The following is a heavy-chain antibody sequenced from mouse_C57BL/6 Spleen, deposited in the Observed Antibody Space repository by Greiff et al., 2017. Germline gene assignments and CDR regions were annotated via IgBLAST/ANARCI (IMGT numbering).Heavy chain of an antibody. CDR2: ISNLAYSI. CDR3: ARLYYGSSGFAY. V-gene: IGHV5-15*01. Sequence: VKLVESGGGLVQPGGSLKLSCAASGFTFSDYGMAWVRQAPRKGPEWVAFISNLAYSIYYADTVTGRFTISRENAKNTLYLEMSSLRSEDTAMYYCARLYYGSSGFAYWGQGTLVTVSA. CDR1: GFTFSDYG. J-gene: IGHJ3*01. D-gene: IGHD1-1*01.